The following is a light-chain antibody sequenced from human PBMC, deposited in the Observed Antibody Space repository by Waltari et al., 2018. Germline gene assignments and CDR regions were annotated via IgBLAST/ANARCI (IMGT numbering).Light chain of an antibody. J-gene: IGKJ4*01. CDR1: QSIDNF. Sequence: EIVLTQSPATLSLSPGERANLYCRAGQSIDNFLAWYQQKPDQAPRLLIDDSSNRATDIPARFSGSGSGTDFTLTISSLEPEDFAVYYCQQRSGWPPTFGGGTKVDI. CDR3: QQRSGWPPT. CDR2: DSS. V-gene: IGKV3-11*01.